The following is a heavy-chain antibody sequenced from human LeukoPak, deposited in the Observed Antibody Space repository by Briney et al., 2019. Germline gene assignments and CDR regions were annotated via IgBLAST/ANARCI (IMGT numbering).Heavy chain of an antibody. Sequence: SETLSLTCTVSGGSISSYYWSWIRQPPGKGLEWIGYIYYSGSTNYNPSLKSRVTISVDTSKNQFSLKLSSVIAADTAVYYCARVGRSGYCSGGSCYSPYNWFDPWGQGTLVTVSS. CDR2: IYYSGST. D-gene: IGHD2-15*01. CDR3: ARVGRSGYCSGGSCYSPYNWFDP. CDR1: GGSISSYY. J-gene: IGHJ5*02. V-gene: IGHV4-59*01.